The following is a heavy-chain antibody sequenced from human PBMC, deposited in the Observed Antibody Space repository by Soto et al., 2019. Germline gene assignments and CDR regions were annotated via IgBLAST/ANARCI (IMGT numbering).Heavy chain of an antibody. V-gene: IGHV3-30*18. CDR2: ISYDGSNK. CDR1: GFTFSSYG. CDR3: AKDGDCSSACFYVNAYYGMDV. Sequence: PRGSLRLSCAASGFTFSSYGMHWVRQAPGKGLEWVAVISYDGSNKYYADSVKGRFTISRDKSKNTLYLQMNSLRAEDTAVYYCAKDGDCSSACFYVNAYYGMDVWGQGNTVTVSS. J-gene: IGHJ6*02. D-gene: IGHD2-2*01.